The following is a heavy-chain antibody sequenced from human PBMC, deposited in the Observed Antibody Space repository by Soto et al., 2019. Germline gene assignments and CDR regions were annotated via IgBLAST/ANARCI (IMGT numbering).Heavy chain of an antibody. CDR3: ARGAGYCSSTRCYALDY. J-gene: IGHJ4*02. D-gene: IGHD2-2*01. V-gene: IGHV1-8*01. Sequence: WPQQYKKQGLEWMGWMNPNSGNTGYAQKFQGRVSMTRNTSISTAYMELSSLRSEDTAVYYCARGAGYCSSTRCYALDYWGQGTLVTVSS. CDR2: MNPNSGNT.